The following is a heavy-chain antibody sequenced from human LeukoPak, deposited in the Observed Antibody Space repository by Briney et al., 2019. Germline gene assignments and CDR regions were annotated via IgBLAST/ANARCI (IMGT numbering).Heavy chain of an antibody. CDR3: ARDRYYYDSSGYYSVGYFDY. V-gene: IGHV3-30-3*01. CDR1: GFTFSSYA. CDR2: ISYDGSNK. Sequence: GGSLGLSCAASGFTFSSYAMHWVRQAPGKGLEWVAVISYDGSNKYYADSVKGRFTICRDNSKTSLYLQMNSLRAEATAVYYCARDRYYYDSSGYYSVGYFDYWGQGTLVTVSS. D-gene: IGHD3-22*01. J-gene: IGHJ4*02.